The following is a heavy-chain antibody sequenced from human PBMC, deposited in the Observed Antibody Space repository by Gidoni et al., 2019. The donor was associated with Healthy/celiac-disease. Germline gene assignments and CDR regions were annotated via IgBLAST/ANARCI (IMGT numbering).Heavy chain of an antibody. CDR3: ARVMTNDAFDI. Sequence: EVQLVETGGGLVKPGGSLRLSWEASGFTFSSYSMNWVRQAPGKGLGWVSSISSSSSYLYYADSVKGRFTISRDNAKNSLYLQMNSLRAEDTAVYYCARVMTNDAFDIWGQGTMVTVSS. V-gene: IGHV3-21*01. J-gene: IGHJ3*02. CDR2: ISSSSSYL. CDR1: GFTFSSYS.